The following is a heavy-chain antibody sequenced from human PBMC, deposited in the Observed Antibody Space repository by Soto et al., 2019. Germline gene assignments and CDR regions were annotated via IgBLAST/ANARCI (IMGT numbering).Heavy chain of an antibody. Sequence: GGSLRLSCAASGFTFSSYWMHWVRQAPGKGLVWVSRINSDGSSTSYADSVKGRFTISRDNAKNTLYLQMNSLRAEDTAVYYCARDHSQYIWGSYRNDYWGQGTLVTVSS. CDR1: GFTFSSYW. J-gene: IGHJ4*02. V-gene: IGHV3-74*01. D-gene: IGHD3-16*01. CDR3: ARDHSQYIWGSYRNDY. CDR2: INSDGSST.